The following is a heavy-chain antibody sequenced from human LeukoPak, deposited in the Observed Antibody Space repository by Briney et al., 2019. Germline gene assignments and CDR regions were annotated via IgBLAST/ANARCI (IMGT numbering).Heavy chain of an antibody. D-gene: IGHD2-8*01. CDR1: GGTFSSYT. Sequence: GASVKVSCKASGGTFSSYTISWVPQAPGQGLEWMGRIIPILGIANYAQKFQGRVTITADKSTSTAYVELSSLRSEDTAVYYCARDQYCTNGVCQWYFDLWGRGTLVTVSS. CDR3: ARDQYCTNGVCQWYFDL. V-gene: IGHV1-69*04. CDR2: IIPILGIA. J-gene: IGHJ2*01.